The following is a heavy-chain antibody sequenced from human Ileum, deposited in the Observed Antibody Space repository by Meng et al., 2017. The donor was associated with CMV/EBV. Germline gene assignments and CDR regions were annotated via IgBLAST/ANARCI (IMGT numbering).Heavy chain of an antibody. J-gene: IGHJ4*02. CDR1: GGSISSYY. V-gene: IGHV4-59*01. CDR2: IYYSGST. CDR3: ARGGDFWSGYGFDY. D-gene: IGHD3-3*01. Sequence: GSLRLSCTVSGGSISSYYWSWIRQPPGKGLEWIGYIYYSGSTNYNPSLKSRVTRSVDTSKNQFSLKLSSVTAADTAVYYCARGGDFWSGYGFDYWGQGTLVTVSS.